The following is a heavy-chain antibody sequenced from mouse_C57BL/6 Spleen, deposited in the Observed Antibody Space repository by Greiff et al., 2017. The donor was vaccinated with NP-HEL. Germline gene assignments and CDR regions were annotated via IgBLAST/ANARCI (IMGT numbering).Heavy chain of an antibody. D-gene: IGHD1-1*01. J-gene: IGHJ2*01. CDR2: ISSGGSYT. CDR1: GFTFSSYG. CDR3: ARRRDYYGSSFFDY. V-gene: IGHV5-6*01. Sequence: EVQRVESGGDLVKPGGSLKLSCAASGFTFSSYGMSWVRQTPDKRLEWVATISSGGSYTYYPDSVKGRFTISRDNAKNTLYLQMSSLKSEDTAMYYCARRRDYYGSSFFDYWGQGTTLTVSS.